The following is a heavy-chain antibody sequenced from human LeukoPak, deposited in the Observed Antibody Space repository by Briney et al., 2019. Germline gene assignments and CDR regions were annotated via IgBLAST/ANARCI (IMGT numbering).Heavy chain of an antibody. CDR2: IYYSGST. D-gene: IGHD3-9*01. V-gene: IGHV4-59*01. J-gene: IGHJ2*01. CDR1: GGSISSYY. CDR3: ARDYYDILTGPNWYFDL. Sequence: SETLSLTCTVSGGSISSYYWSWIRQPPGKGLEWIGYIYYSGSTNYNPSLKSRVTISVDTSKNQFSLKLSSVTAADTAVYYCARDYYDILTGPNWYFDLWGRGTLVTVSS.